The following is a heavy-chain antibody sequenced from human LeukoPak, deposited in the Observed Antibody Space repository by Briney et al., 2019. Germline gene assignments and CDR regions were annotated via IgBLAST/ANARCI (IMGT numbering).Heavy chain of an antibody. V-gene: IGHV1-69*04. Sequence: ASVEVSCKASGRTFSSYAISWVRQAPGQGLEWMGRIIPILGIANYAQKFQGRVTITADKSTSTAYMELSSLRSEDTAVYYCARPRDPYYYYYGMDVWGQGTTVTVSS. CDR2: IIPILGIA. J-gene: IGHJ6*02. CDR3: ARPRDPYYYYYGMDV. CDR1: GRTFSSYA.